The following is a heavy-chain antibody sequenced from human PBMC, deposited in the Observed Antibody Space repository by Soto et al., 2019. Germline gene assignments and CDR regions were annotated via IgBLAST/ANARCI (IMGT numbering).Heavy chain of an antibody. CDR3: ARAGNYGTYYYYYGMDV. CDR1: GSTFSSYA. J-gene: IGHJ6*02. Sequence: VASVKVSCKASGSTFSSYAISWVRQAPGQGLEWMGGIIPIFGTANYAQKFQGRVTITADKSTSTAYMELSSLRSEDTAVYYCARAGNYGTYYYYYGMDVWGQGTTVTVSS. D-gene: IGHD4-4*01. CDR2: IIPIFGTA. V-gene: IGHV1-69*06.